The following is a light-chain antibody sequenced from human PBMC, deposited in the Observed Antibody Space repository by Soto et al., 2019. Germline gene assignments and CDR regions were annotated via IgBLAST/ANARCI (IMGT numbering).Light chain of an antibody. CDR2: AAS. V-gene: IGKV1-39*01. Sequence: DIQMTQSPSSLSASVGDRVTITCRASQSISSYLNWYQQKPGKAPKFLIYAASSLQSGVPSRFSGSGSGTDFTLTISRLEPEDFAVYYCQQYGSSPTFGQGTRLEIK. CDR1: QSISSY. CDR3: QQYGSSPT. J-gene: IGKJ5*01.